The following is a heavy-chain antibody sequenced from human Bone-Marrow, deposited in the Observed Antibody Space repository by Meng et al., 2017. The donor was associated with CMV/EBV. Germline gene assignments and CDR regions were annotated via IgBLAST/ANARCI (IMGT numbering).Heavy chain of an antibody. J-gene: IGHJ6*02. D-gene: IGHD3-3*01. CDR1: GDSVSSNSAA. Sequence: SETLSLTCAISGDSVSSNSAAWNWIRQSPSRGLEWLGRTYYRSKWYNDYAVSVKSRITINPDTSKNQFSLQLNSVTPEDTAVYYCARGYYDFWSGYYGLEGYYYYGMDVWGQGTTVTVSS. V-gene: IGHV6-1*01. CDR2: TYYRSKWYN. CDR3: ARGYYDFWSGYYGLEGYYYYGMDV.